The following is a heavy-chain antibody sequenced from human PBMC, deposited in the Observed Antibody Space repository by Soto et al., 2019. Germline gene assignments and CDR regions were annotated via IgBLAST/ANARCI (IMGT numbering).Heavy chain of an antibody. CDR3: ARRQSSPGFDP. V-gene: IGHV4-39*01. CDR2: IYYSGST. Sequence: QLQLQESGPGLVKPSETLSLTCTVSGGSISSSSYYWGWIRQPPGKGLEWIGNIYYSGSTYYNPSLKSRVTLSGDTSNNQFSLKLSSVTAADTAVYYCARRQSSPGFDPWGQGTRVPVSS. D-gene: IGHD2-15*01. J-gene: IGHJ5*02. CDR1: GGSISSSSYY.